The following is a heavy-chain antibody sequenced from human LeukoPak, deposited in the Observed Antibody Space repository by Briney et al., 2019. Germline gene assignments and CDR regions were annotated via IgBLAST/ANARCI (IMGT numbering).Heavy chain of an antibody. J-gene: IGHJ4*02. CDR3: ASQSRIAAAGFDY. CDR1: GGSISSGGYY. CDR2: ISYSGST. V-gene: IGHV4-31*03. D-gene: IGHD6-13*01. Sequence: SETLSLTCTVSGGSISSGGYYWNWIRQHPGRGLEWIGYISYSGSTNYNPSLKSRITISVDKSKNQFSLKLSSVTAADTAVYYCASQSRIAAAGFDYWGQGTLVTVSS.